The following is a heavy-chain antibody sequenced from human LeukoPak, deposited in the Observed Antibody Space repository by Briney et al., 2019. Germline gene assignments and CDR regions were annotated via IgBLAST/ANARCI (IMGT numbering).Heavy chain of an antibody. V-gene: IGHV5-51*01. D-gene: IGHD5-18*01. J-gene: IGHJ5*02. CDR3: ARHPCESTGTAMATSWSDP. Sequence: RGESLKISCKGSGYSFTSYWIGWVRPMPRKGLEWRGIIYPGDSDTRYSPSFQSQVTISADKSISTAYLQWSSLKASDIAMYYCARHPCESTGTAMATSWSDPWGEGTLVTVSS. CDR2: IYPGDSDT. CDR1: GYSFTSYW.